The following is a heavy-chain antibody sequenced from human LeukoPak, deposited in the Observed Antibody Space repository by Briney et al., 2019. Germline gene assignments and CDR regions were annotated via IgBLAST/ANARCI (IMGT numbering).Heavy chain of an antibody. V-gene: IGHV3-74*01. D-gene: IGHD2-2*01. CDR2: ISSDGSSA. Sequence: GGPLRLSCAASGFTFSSYWMHWVRQTPGKGLVWVSRISSDGSSADYADSVKGRFTISRDNARDTLYLQMNSLRAEDTAVYYCARRRTSGDLDYWGQGTLVTVSS. CDR3: ARRRTSGDLDY. CDR1: GFTFSSYW. J-gene: IGHJ4*02.